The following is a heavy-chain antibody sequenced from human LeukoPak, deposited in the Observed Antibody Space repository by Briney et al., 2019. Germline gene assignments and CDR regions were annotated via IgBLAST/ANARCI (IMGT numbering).Heavy chain of an antibody. CDR1: GGSISSYY. CDR2: IYYSGST. V-gene: IGHV4-59*12. J-gene: IGHJ4*02. D-gene: IGHD4-17*01. CDR3: ASFGDVFDY. Sequence: SETLSLTCTVSGGSISSYYWSWIRQPPGKGLEWIGYIYYSGSTNYNPSLKSRVTISVDTSKNQFSLKLSSVTAADTAVYYCASFGDVFDYWGQGTLVTVSS.